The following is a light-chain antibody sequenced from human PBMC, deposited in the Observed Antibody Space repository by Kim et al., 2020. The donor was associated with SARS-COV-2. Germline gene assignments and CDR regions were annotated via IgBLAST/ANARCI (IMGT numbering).Light chain of an antibody. J-gene: IGKJ1*01. CDR1: QSVTTN. CDR3: QQYSDWWT. Sequence: PGERATLSCRASQSVTTNLAWYQQKPGQAPRLLIYGAYIRATGTPDRFSGSGSGTEFTLTISSLHSEDFAVYYCQQYSDWWTFGQGTKVDIK. CDR2: GAY. V-gene: IGKV3-15*01.